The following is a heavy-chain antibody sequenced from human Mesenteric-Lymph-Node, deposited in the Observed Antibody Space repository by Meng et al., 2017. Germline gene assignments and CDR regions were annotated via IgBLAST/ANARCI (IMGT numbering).Heavy chain of an antibody. CDR2: IIPILDIP. CDR1: GGTFSSYV. D-gene: IGHD5-18*01. J-gene: IGHJ4*02. Sequence: QVQLVQSGAEVKKPGSSVKISCKASGGTFSSYVISWVRQAPGQGLEWMGGIIPILDIPNYAQKFQGRATITADKSTSTAYMELSSLRSEDTAVYYCAEYSYGYAPIYWGQGTLVTVSS. V-gene: IGHV1-69*10. CDR3: AEYSYGYAPIY.